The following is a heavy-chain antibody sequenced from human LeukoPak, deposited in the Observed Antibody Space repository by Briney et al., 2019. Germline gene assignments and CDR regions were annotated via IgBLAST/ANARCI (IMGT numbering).Heavy chain of an antibody. CDR3: ARGRGYNYGHEDY. CDR2: ISSSSSTI. V-gene: IGHV3-48*01. Sequence: GGSLRLSCAASGFTFSSYSMNWVRQAPGKGLEWVSYISSSSSTIYYADSVKGRITISRDNGKNSLYLQMNSLRAEDTAVYYCARGRGYNYGHEDYWGQGTLVTVSS. CDR1: GFTFSSYS. D-gene: IGHD5-18*01. J-gene: IGHJ4*02.